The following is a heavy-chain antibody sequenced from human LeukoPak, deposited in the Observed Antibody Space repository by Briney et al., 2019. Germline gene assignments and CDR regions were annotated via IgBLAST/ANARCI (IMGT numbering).Heavy chain of an antibody. V-gene: IGHV4-4*07. CDR1: GGSISTYY. Sequence: SETLSLTCTVSGGSISTYYWSWIREPAGKGLEWIGRIYTSGSTNYNPSLKSRVTMSVDTSKNQFSLKLSSVTAADTAVYYCVRVIGAPNYYYYMDVWGKGTTVTVSS. D-gene: IGHD3-22*01. J-gene: IGHJ6*03. CDR2: IYTSGST. CDR3: VRVIGAPNYYYYMDV.